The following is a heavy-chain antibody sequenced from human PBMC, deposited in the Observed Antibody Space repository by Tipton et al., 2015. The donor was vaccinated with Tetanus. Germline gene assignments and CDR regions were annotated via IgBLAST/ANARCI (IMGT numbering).Heavy chain of an antibody. CDR1: GHNSRSYW. Sequence: VQLVQSGAEVKKPGESLKISCQASGHNSRSYWISWVRQMPGKGLEWMGIISPGDSETRYSPSFQGQVTMSADKSNTTAYLQWTSLKDSDAAMYYCARLHLRTFASSSGFWGQGTMVTVSS. V-gene: IGHV5-51*01. CDR3: ARLHLRTFASSSGF. J-gene: IGHJ4*02. D-gene: IGHD6-6*01. CDR2: ISPGDSET.